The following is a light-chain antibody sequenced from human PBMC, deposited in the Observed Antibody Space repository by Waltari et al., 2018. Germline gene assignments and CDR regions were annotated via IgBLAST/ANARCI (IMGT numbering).Light chain of an antibody. V-gene: IGKV3-20*01. Sequence: EIVLTQSPGTLSLSPGQRATLSCRASQSISNSYIAWYQHKAGQTPRLLIYAATSRATDIPARFSGSGSGTDFTLTINRLEPADFAVEFCQQYGERPLTFGGGTKVEIK. J-gene: IGKJ4*01. CDR3: QQYGERPLT. CDR1: QSISNSY. CDR2: AAT.